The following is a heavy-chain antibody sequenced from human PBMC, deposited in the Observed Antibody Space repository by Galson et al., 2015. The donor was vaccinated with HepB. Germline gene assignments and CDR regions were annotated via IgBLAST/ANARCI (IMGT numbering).Heavy chain of an antibody. CDR2: IKQDESEK. V-gene: IGHV3-7*03. Sequence: SLRLSCAASGFTFSSYWMNWVRQTPGKGLEWVAKIKQDESEKYYVDSVRGRFTISRDNAKNSLYLQMNSLRAEDTAVYYCARDSSLLGSGLPPGVAAADSPPTMFFDNWGQGTLVTVSS. J-gene: IGHJ4*02. CDR3: ARDSSLLGSGLPPGVAAADSPPTMFFDN. D-gene: IGHD6-13*01. CDR1: GFTFSSYW.